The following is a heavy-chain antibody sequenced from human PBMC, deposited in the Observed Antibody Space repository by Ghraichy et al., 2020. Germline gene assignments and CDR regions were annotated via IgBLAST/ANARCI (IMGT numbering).Heavy chain of an antibody. J-gene: IGHJ6*02. D-gene: IGHD4-17*01. CDR3: ARDFEPTTVTRHYRYYGMDV. CDR1: GSTFRTYG. V-gene: IGHV3-33*01. CDR2: IYFDGSDK. Sequence: GESLRLSCAASGSTFRTYGMHWVRQAPGKGLEWVAFIYFDGSDKYYADSVKGRFTISRDNSKNTVYLQMNSLRAEDTALYYCARDFEPTTVTRHYRYYGMDVWGQGTTVIVSS.